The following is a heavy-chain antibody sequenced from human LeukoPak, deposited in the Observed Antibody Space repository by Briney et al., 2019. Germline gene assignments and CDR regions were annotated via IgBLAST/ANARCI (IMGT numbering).Heavy chain of an antibody. CDR3: AKDRSLVPAALNY. Sequence: GGSLRLSCAASGFNFSSYAMTWVRQAPGKGLECVSGISGSGDTTYYADSVKGRFTISRDNSKNTLYLQMKSLRAEDTALYYCAKDRSLVPAALNYWGQGTLVTVSS. CDR2: ISGSGDTT. D-gene: IGHD2-2*01. CDR1: GFNFSSYA. J-gene: IGHJ4*02. V-gene: IGHV3-23*01.